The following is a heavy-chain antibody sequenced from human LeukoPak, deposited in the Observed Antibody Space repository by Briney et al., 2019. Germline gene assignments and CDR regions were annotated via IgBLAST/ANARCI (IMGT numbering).Heavy chain of an antibody. J-gene: IGHJ5*02. CDR1: GGSFSFYY. D-gene: IGHD6-19*01. CDR2: IYSGGST. V-gene: IGHV4-4*08. CDR3: ARREAVTGTPRAWFDP. Sequence: SETLSLTCTVSGGSFSFYYWTCIRQPPGKGLEWIGYIYSGGSTNYNPSLKSRVTISLDTSKNQFSLKLTSVTAADTAVYYCARREAVTGTPRAWFDPWGQGTLVTVSS.